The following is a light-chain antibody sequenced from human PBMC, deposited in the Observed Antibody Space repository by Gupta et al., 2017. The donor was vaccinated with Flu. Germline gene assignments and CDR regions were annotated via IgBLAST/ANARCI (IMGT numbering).Light chain of an antibody. CDR3: QQSFHTPFT. V-gene: IGKV1-39*01. J-gene: IGKJ3*01. CDR2: AAS. Sequence: DIQMAHSPSSLSASVGDRVTINCRTSEDVENYLNWYQQTPGKPPKLLIYAASKLQSGVPPRFSGGGSGTDFTLTINGLLAEDCGTYYCQQSFHTPFTFGPGPRVDVK. CDR1: EDVENY.